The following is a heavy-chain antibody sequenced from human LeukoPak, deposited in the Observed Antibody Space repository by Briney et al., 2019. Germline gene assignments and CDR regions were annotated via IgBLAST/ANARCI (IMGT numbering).Heavy chain of an antibody. CDR2: IYYSGST. J-gene: IGHJ4*02. CDR1: GGSISSSSYY. CDR3: ASRGRGAMANFDY. Sequence: KPSETLSLTCTVSGGSISSSSYYWGWIRQPPGKGLEWIGSIYYSGSTYYNPSLKSRVTISVDTSKNQFSLKLSSVTAADTAVYYCASRGRGAMANFDYWGQGTLVTVSS. D-gene: IGHD5-18*01. V-gene: IGHV4-39*01.